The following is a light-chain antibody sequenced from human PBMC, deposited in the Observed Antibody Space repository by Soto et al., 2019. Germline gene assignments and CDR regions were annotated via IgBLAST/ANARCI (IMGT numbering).Light chain of an antibody. V-gene: IGLV2-23*02. J-gene: IGLJ1*01. Sequence: QSALTQPASVSGSPGQSITISCTGTSSDVGNYNLVSWYQQHPGKAPKLMIYEVSKRPSGVSNRFSGSKSGNTASLTISGLQAEDEADYYCCSSAGSSTPLIFGTGTKVTVL. CDR1: SSDVGNYNL. CDR3: CSSAGSSTPLI. CDR2: EVS.